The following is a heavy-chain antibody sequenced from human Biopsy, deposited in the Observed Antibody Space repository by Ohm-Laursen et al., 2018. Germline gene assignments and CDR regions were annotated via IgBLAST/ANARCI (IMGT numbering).Heavy chain of an antibody. CDR1: GYSFTSYY. CDR3: ASNTRGWSLNGMDV. Sequence: ASVKVSCKASGYSFTSYYMHWVRRAPGRGLEWLGVTNPSGLNTNYARNVQDRIIITRDTSTSTVYMELDSLRSEDTAIYFCASNTRGWSLNGMDVWGQGTTVTVFS. V-gene: IGHV1-46*01. J-gene: IGHJ6*02. D-gene: IGHD6-19*01. CDR2: TNPSGLNT.